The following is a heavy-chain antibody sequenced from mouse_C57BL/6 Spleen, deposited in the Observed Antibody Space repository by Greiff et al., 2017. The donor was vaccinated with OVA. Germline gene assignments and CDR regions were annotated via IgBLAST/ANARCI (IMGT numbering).Heavy chain of an antibody. CDR3: ASLDYYGSSFYAMDY. CDR2: IDPSDSET. Sequence: QVQLKQPGAELVRPGSSVKLSCKASGYTFTSYWMHWVKQRPIQGLEWIGNIDPSDSETHYNQKFKDKATLTVDKSSSTAYMQLSSLTSEDSAVYYCASLDYYGSSFYAMDYWGQGTSVTVSS. J-gene: IGHJ4*01. V-gene: IGHV1-52*01. CDR1: GYTFTSYW. D-gene: IGHD1-1*01.